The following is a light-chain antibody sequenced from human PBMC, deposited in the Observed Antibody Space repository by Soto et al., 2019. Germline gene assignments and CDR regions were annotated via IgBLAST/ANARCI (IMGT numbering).Light chain of an antibody. CDR2: EAS. CDR1: GCDVRTDNL. J-gene: IGLJ1*01. V-gene: IGLV2-23*01. Sequence: QSVLTQPASVSGSPGQSINISCTVTGCDVRTDNLVSWYQQHPGKVPKLIIYEASKRPSGVSNRFAGSQPGKTASLTVSGLQGEEEADYYCCSNAGDKTYVFGCGTKVTVL. CDR3: CSNAGDKTYV.